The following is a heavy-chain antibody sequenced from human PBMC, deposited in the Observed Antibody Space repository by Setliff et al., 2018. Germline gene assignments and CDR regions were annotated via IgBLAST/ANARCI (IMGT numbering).Heavy chain of an antibody. V-gene: IGHV1-69*13. CDR2: IIPIFGTA. J-gene: IGHJ4*02. CDR1: GGTFSSYA. CDR3: ARGLRDDGYNLADY. Sequence: SVKVSCKASGGTFSSYAISWVRQAPGQGLEWMGGIIPIFGTANYAQKFQGRVTITADESTSTAYMELSSLRSEDTAVYYCARGLRDDGYNLADYWGQGTLVTVSS. D-gene: IGHD5-12*01.